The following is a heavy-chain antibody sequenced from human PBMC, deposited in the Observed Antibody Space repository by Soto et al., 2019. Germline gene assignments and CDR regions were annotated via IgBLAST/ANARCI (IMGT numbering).Heavy chain of an antibody. V-gene: IGHV3-7*04. CDR2: IKQDGSEE. J-gene: IGHJ4*02. CDR1: GFTFSTFW. CDR3: AGAPGWLIEN. D-gene: IGHD5-12*01. Sequence: EMQMVESGGGLVQPGGSLRLSCAASGFTFSTFWMFWMRQAPGKGLEWVATIKQDGSEERYVDSVKGRFTISRDNAKSSLHLQMNSLRGEDTAVYFCAGAPGWLIENWGQGTLVTVSS.